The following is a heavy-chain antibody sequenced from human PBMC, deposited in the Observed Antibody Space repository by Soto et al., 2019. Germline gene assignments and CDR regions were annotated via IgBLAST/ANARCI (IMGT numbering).Heavy chain of an antibody. V-gene: IGHV1-69*13. J-gene: IGHJ3*02. D-gene: IGHD4-17*01. CDR1: GGTVRSFA. Sequence: SVQVSRQTFGGTVRSFAISWVRQAPGHGVEWMGGIIPIFGTANYAQKFQGRVTITADESTSTAYMELSSLRSEDTAVYYCARTAAVNYGDYAAAFDIWGQGKMVNGS. CDR2: IIPIFGTA. CDR3: ARTAAVNYGDYAAAFDI.